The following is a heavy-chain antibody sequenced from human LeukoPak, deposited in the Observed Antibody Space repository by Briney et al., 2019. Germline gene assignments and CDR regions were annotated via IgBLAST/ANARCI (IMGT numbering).Heavy chain of an antibody. D-gene: IGHD4-17*01. Sequence: SETLSLTCTVSGGSITRGTSYWSWIRQPGGKGLEWIGRIYHSGSTNYSPSLKSRVTISIDTSKNQFSLKLSSVTAAVTAVYYWARGDDDGDHRGLHWFDPWGRGTLVTVSS. CDR3: ARGDDDGDHRGLHWFDP. CDR2: IYHSGST. V-gene: IGHV4-61*02. CDR1: GGSITRGTSY. J-gene: IGHJ5*02.